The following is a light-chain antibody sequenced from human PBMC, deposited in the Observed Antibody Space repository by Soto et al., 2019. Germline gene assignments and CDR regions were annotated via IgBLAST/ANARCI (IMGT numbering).Light chain of an antibody. Sequence: EIVMTQSPATLSVSPGERATVSCRASQSVSSNLAWYQQKPGQAPRLLIFGASTRATGIPARFSGSGSRTDFTLTISSLQSDDSAVYYCQQYYNWPPLTFGGGTKVEIK. CDR3: QQYYNWPPLT. V-gene: IGKV3-15*01. CDR1: QSVSSN. CDR2: GAS. J-gene: IGKJ4*01.